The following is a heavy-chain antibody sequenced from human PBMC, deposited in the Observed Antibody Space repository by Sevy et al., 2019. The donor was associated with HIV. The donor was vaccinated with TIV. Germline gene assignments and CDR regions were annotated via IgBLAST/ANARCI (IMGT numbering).Heavy chain of an antibody. Sequence: GGSLRLSCGASGFTFSRAWMSWARQAPGKGLEWVGHIKSKTDGGTTDYAAPVRGRFAISRDDSKNMVYLEMNSLKTEDTATYYCTTDRGIAIRPAFDYWGQGTLVTVSS. CDR2: IKSKTDGGTT. CDR3: TTDRGIAIRPAFDY. CDR1: GFTFSRAW. D-gene: IGHD6-6*01. J-gene: IGHJ4*02. V-gene: IGHV3-15*01.